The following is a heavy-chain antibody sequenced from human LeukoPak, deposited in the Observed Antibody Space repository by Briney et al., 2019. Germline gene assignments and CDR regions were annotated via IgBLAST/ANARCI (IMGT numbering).Heavy chain of an antibody. J-gene: IGHJ4*02. Sequence: GEALKISCKGSGYSFTNYWIAWVRQMPGRRLEWMGIIFPGDSDTRYSPYFQGQVTISGDRSISTAYLKWSSLKASDTAMYYCARGRYCTSTSCSHFDYWGQGTLVTVSS. V-gene: IGHV5-51*01. D-gene: IGHD2-2*01. CDR1: GYSFTNYW. CDR2: IFPGDSDT. CDR3: ARGRYCTSTSCSHFDY.